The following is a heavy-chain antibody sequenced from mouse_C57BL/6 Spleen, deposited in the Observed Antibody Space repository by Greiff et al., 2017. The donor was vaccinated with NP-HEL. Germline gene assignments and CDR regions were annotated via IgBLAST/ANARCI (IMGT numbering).Heavy chain of an antibody. V-gene: IGHV1-58*01. CDR1: GYTFTSYG. J-gene: IGHJ4*01. CDR2: IYIGNGYT. CDR3: AGSNLREGYAMDY. D-gene: IGHD1-1*01. Sequence: EVQLQQSGAELVRPGSSVKMSCKTSGYTFTSYGIKWVKQRPGQGLEWSGYIYIGNGYTEYNEKFKGKAKLTSDTSSRTAYMQLSSLTSEDSAIYFCAGSNLREGYAMDYWGQGTSVTVSS.